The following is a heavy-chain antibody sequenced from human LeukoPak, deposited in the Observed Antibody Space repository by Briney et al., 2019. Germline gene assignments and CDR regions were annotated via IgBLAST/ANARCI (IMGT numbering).Heavy chain of an antibody. CDR3: AKVLGSRIAVSDPFDY. CDR1: GFPFSGYA. CDR2: ISGSGGTI. Sequence: GGSLRLSCAASGFPFSGYALNWVRQAPGKGLEWVSAISGSGGTIFYADSVKGRFTISRDHSKNTLYLQKNSLRAEDTAVYYCAKVLGSRIAVSDPFDYWGQGTLVTVSS. J-gene: IGHJ4*02. D-gene: IGHD2-21*01. V-gene: IGHV3-23*01.